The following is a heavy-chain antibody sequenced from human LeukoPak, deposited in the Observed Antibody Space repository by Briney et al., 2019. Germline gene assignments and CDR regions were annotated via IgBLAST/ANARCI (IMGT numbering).Heavy chain of an antibody. CDR3: ARDRNIAAADPLFDY. CDR2: INPNSGGT. CDR1: GYTFTSYG. D-gene: IGHD6-13*01. Sequence: ASVKVSCKASGYTFTSYGISWVRQAPGQGLEWMGWINPNSGGTNYAQKFQGRVTMTRGTSISTAYMELSRLRSDDTAVYYCARDRNIAAADPLFDYWGQGTLVTVSS. V-gene: IGHV1-2*02. J-gene: IGHJ4*02.